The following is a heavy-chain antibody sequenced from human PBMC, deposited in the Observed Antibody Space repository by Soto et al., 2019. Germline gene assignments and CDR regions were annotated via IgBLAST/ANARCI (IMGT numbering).Heavy chain of an antibody. Sequence: PGGSLRLSCAASGFTFSSYAMHWVRQAPGKGLEWVAVISYDGSNKNYADSVKGRFTISRDNSKNTLYLQMNSLRAEDTAVYYCARQNSSGYYYFDYWGQGTLVTVSS. CDR1: GFTFSSYA. CDR2: ISYDGSNK. J-gene: IGHJ4*02. D-gene: IGHD3-22*01. V-gene: IGHV3-30-3*01. CDR3: ARQNSSGYYYFDY.